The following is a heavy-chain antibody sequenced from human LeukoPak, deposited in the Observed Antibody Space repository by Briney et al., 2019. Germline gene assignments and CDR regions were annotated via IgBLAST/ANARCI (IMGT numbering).Heavy chain of an antibody. CDR2: IRYDGSNK. CDR3: AKREDYSSSLAPFDY. Sequence: HPGGSLRLSCAASGFTFSSYGMHWVRQAPGKGLEWVAFIRYDGSNKYYADSVKGRFTISRDNSKNTLYLQMNNLKAEDTAVYYRAKREDYSSSLAPFDYWGQGTLVTVSS. J-gene: IGHJ4*02. D-gene: IGHD6-6*01. V-gene: IGHV3-30*02. CDR1: GFTFSSYG.